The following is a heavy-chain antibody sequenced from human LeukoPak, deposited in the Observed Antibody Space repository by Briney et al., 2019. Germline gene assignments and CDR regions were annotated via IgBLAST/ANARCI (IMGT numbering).Heavy chain of an antibody. Sequence: SVKVSCKASGGTFSSYAISWVRQAPGQGLEWMGGIIPIFGTANYAQKFQGRVMITADKSTSTAYMELSSLRSEDTAVYYCARAPYYDFWSASYYFDYWGQGTLVTVSS. CDR2: IIPIFGTA. D-gene: IGHD3-3*01. J-gene: IGHJ4*02. V-gene: IGHV1-69*06. CDR1: GGTFSSYA. CDR3: ARAPYYDFWSASYYFDY.